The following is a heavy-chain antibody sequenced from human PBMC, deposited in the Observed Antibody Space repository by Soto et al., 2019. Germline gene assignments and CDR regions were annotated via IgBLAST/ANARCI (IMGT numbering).Heavy chain of an antibody. CDR1: GGSLSNYY. CDR2: IYFSGST. J-gene: IGHJ4*02. V-gene: IGHV4-59*08. Sequence: PSETLSLTWTVSGGSLSNYYWSWIRQPPGKGLEWIGYIYFSGSTNYNPSLESRVTLSVDTSKNQFSLKLSSVTAADTAVYYCARRYGGAVDYWGQGTLVTVSS. D-gene: IGHD3-10*01. CDR3: ARRYGGAVDY.